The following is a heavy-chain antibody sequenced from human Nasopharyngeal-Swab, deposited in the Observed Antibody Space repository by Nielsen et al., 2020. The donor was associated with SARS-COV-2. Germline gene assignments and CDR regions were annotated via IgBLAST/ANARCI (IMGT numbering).Heavy chain of an antibody. CDR1: GFPFDDYA. CDR2: ITWNSGNI. J-gene: IGHJ4*02. V-gene: IGHV3-9*01. CDR3: AKSLYTSTWSYYFDI. Sequence: SLKISCVASGFPFDDYAMFWVRLVPGKGLQWVAGITWNSGNIGYADSVKGRFTVSRDNADNSLFLQMDSLRPEDTAFYYCAKSLYTSTWSYYFDIWGQGTMVTVSS. D-gene: IGHD6-13*01.